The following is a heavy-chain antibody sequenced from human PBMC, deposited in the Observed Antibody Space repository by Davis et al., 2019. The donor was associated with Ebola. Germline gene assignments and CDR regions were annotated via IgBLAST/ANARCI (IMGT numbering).Heavy chain of an antibody. V-gene: IGHV4-59*08. CDR3: ARQGWSGYSLRHWLDP. J-gene: IGHJ5*02. D-gene: IGHD3-3*01. Sequence: LRLSCTVSGGSISTYYWSWIRQSPGKGLEWIAYIYYSGSTSYNPSLKSRVTISVDTSGNQFSLRLTSVTAADTALYYCARQGWSGYSLRHWLDPWGRGTLVTVSS. CDR2: IYYSGST. CDR1: GGSISTYY.